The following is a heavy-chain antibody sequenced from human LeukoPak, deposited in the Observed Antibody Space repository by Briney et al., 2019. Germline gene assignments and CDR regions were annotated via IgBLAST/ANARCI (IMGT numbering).Heavy chain of an antibody. CDR2: IYYSGST. V-gene: IGHV4-59*08. Sequence: SETLSLTCTVSGGSISSYYWSWIRQPPGKGLEWIGYIYYSGSTNYNPSLKSRVTISVDTSKNQFSLKLSSETAADTAVYYCARHRGYYYDSSGYYYFDYWGQGTLVTVSS. D-gene: IGHD3-22*01. CDR1: GGSISSYY. J-gene: IGHJ4*02. CDR3: ARHRGYYYDSSGYYYFDY.